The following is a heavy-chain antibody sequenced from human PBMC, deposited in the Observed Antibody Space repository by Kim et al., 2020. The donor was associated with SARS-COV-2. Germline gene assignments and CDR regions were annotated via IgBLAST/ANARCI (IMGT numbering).Heavy chain of an antibody. CDR1: GLTFSSYA. CDR3: AREGHYGRGMDV. D-gene: IGHD4-17*01. J-gene: IGHJ6*02. Sequence: GGSLRLSCAASGLTFSSYAMHWVRQAPGKGLEWVAVISYDGSNKYYVDSVKGRFTISRDNSKNTLYLQMNSLRAEDTAVYYCAREGHYGRGMDVWGQGTT. CDR2: ISYDGSNK. V-gene: IGHV3-30*04.